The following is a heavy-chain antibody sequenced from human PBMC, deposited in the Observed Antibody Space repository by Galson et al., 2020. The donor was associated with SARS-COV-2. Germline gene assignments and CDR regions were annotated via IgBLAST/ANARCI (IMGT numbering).Heavy chain of an antibody. Sequence: ASETLSLTCTVSGSSISTSSYYWGWIRQPPGKGLEWIGSIYYSGGTYYNPSLKSRVTLSVDTSKNQFSLKLSSVAAADTAVYYCARQSFGTVLQYFDYWGQGTLVTVSS. J-gene: IGHJ4*02. CDR1: GSSISTSSYY. CDR3: ARQSFGTVLQYFDY. CDR2: IYYSGGT. D-gene: IGHD3-10*01. V-gene: IGHV4-39*01.